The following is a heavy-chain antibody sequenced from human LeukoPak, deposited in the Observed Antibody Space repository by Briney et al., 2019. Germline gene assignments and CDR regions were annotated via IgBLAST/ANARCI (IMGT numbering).Heavy chain of an antibody. D-gene: IGHD3-10*01. V-gene: IGHV1-69*05. CDR2: IIPILGSA. CDR3: ARGERTIPIYY. CDR1: GGSFSNYA. Sequence: SVKVSCKASGGSFSNYAISWVRQAPGQGLEWMGGIIPILGSATYAQHFQGRVTITMDESTTTAYMELSSLRPGDTAVFYCARGERTIPIYYWGQGTLVTVSS. J-gene: IGHJ4*02.